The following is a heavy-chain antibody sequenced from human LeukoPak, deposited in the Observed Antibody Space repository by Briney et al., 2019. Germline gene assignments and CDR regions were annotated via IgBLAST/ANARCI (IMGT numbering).Heavy chain of an antibody. CDR1: GFTFSSYA. Sequence: GGSLRLSCAASGFTFSSYAMSWVRQAPGKGLEWVSAISGSGGSIYYADSVKGRFTISRDNSKNTLYLQMNSLRAEDTAVYYCAKEGSLRYFDWPDYYYYGMDVWGKGTTVTVSS. V-gene: IGHV3-23*01. D-gene: IGHD3-9*01. J-gene: IGHJ6*04. CDR3: AKEGSLRYFDWPDYYYYGMDV. CDR2: ISGSGGSI.